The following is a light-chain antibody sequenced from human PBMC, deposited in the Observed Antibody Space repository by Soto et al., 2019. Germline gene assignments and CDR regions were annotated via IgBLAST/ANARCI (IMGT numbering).Light chain of an antibody. CDR1: SSDVGGYNY. Sequence: QSALTQPPSASGSPGQSVTISCTGTSSDVGGYNYVSWYQQHPGKAPKLMIYEVSERPSGVPDRFSGSKSGNTASLTVSGLQAEDEADYYCSSYAGSNNWGVFGGGTKLTVL. V-gene: IGLV2-8*01. J-gene: IGLJ2*01. CDR2: EVS. CDR3: SSYAGSNNWGV.